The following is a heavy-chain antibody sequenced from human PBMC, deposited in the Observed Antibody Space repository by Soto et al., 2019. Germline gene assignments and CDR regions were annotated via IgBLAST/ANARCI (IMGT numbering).Heavy chain of an antibody. Sequence: QVQLVESGGGVVQPGRSLRLSCAASGFTFSSYGMHWVRQAPGKGLEWVAVIWYDGSNKYYADSVKGRFTISRDNSKNTLYLQMNSLRAEDTAVYYCARGRVVVAALDYWGQGTLVTVSS. CDR2: IWYDGSNK. D-gene: IGHD2-15*01. CDR3: ARGRVVVAALDY. CDR1: GFTFSSYG. V-gene: IGHV3-30*19. J-gene: IGHJ4*02.